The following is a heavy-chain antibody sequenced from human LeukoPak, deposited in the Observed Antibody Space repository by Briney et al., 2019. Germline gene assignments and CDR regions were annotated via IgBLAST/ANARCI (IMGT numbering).Heavy chain of an antibody. J-gene: IGHJ4*02. CDR1: GYSFTSYW. CDR2: IYPGDSDT. V-gene: IGHV5-51*01. CDR3: ARSSSSSWFTVKYYFDY. D-gene: IGHD6-13*01. Sequence: GEPLKISCKGSGYSFTSYWIGWVRQMPGKGLEWMGIIYPGDSDTRYSPSFPGQVTISADKSISTAYLQWSSLKASDTAMYYCARSSSSSWFTVKYYFDYWGQGTLVTVSS.